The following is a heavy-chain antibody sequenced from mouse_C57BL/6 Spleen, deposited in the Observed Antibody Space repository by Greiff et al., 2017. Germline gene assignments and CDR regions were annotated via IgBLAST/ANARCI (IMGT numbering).Heavy chain of an antibody. D-gene: IGHD3-3*01. CDR1: GYTFTDYE. CDR3: TRERAGLDY. J-gene: IGHJ2*01. CDR2: IDPETGGT. Sequence: QVQLKESGAELVRPGASVTLSCKASGYTFTDYEMHWVKQTPVHGLEWIGAIDPETGGTAYNQKFKGKAILTADKSSSTAYMELSSLTSEDSAVDYSTRERAGLDYWGQGTTLTVSS. V-gene: IGHV1-15*01.